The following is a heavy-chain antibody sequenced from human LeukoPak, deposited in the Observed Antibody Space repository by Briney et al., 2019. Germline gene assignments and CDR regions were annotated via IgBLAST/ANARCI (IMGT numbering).Heavy chain of an antibody. V-gene: IGHV3-23*05. CDR2: IGSDNKP. CDR3: ARYLHYYVAMDV. D-gene: IGHD3-10*02. J-gene: IGHJ6*02. CDR1: GFTFSVYA. Sequence: GGSLRLSCEASGFTFSVYAMTWVRQAPGQGLEWVSSIGSDNKPHYSESVKGRFAISRDNSKSMLFLQLNSLRAEDTALYYCARYLHYYVAMDVWGQGTTVTVSS.